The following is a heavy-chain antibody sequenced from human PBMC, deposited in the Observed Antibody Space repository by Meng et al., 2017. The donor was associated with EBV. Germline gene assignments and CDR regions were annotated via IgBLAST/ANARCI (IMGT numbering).Heavy chain of an antibody. J-gene: IGHJ4*02. D-gene: IGHD1/OR15-1a*01. Sequence: GKLVQSGAEVKKPGASVKVSCKASGYTFTSYYLHWVRQAPGQGLEWMGIIIPAGGNTNYAQKFRGRFTMTRDTSTSTVYMDLSIPTSEDTAVYYCVRELVGGTFDYWGQGTLVTVSS. CDR1: GYTFTSYY. CDR2: IIPAGGNT. V-gene: IGHV1-46*01. CDR3: VRELVGGTFDY.